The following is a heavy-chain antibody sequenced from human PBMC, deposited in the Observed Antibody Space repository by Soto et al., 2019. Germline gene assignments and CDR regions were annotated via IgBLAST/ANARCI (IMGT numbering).Heavy chain of an antibody. V-gene: IGHV1-24*01. J-gene: IGHJ5*02. CDR1: GYTLTELS. Sequence: ASLKVSCKVSGYTLTELSMHWVRQAPGEGLEWMGGFDPEDGETIYAQKFQGRVTMTEDTSTDTAYMELSSLRSEDTAVYYCATLSSDFDWLIRPFDPWGQGTLVTVSS. D-gene: IGHD3-9*01. CDR3: ATLSSDFDWLIRPFDP. CDR2: FDPEDGET.